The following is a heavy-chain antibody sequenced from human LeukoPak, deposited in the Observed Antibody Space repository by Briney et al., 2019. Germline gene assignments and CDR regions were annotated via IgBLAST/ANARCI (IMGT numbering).Heavy chain of an antibody. CDR3: ARLLVIMDNDAFDI. Sequence: GESLKISCKGSGYSFTSYWIGCVRQMPGKGLEWMGITYPGDSDTRYSPSFQGQVTISADKSISTAYLQWSSLKASDTAMYYCARLLVIMDNDAFDIWGQGTMVTVSS. D-gene: IGHD3-9*01. V-gene: IGHV5-51*01. CDR1: GYSFTSYW. CDR2: TYPGDSDT. J-gene: IGHJ3*02.